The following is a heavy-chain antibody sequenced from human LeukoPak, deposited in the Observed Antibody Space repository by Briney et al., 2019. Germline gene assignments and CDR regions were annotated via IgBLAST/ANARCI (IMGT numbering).Heavy chain of an antibody. D-gene: IGHD2-8*01. J-gene: IGHJ4*02. CDR2: ISGSGANT. Sequence: TGGSLRLSCAASGFTFNNYAMSWVRQAPGKGLEWVSDISGSGANTYYADSVKGRFTISRDNAKNSLYLQMNSLRAEDTAVYYCARDWGYEWHDYWGQGTLVTVSS. CDR3: ARDWGYEWHDY. V-gene: IGHV3-23*01. CDR1: GFTFNNYA.